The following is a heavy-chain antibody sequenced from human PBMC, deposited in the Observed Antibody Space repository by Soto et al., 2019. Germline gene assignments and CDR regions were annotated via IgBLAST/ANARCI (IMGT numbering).Heavy chain of an antibody. J-gene: IGHJ3*01. D-gene: IGHD2-15*01. Sequence: GGSLRLSCAASGFSFSNYAMTWVRQAPGKGLEWVSGISGSGGTTYYVDSVKGRFTISGDNSKNTLYLQMNSLRAEDTAVYYCAKDPPGYPLVWGQGTMVTVSS. CDR3: AKDPPGYPLV. V-gene: IGHV3-23*01. CDR2: ISGSGGTT. CDR1: GFSFSNYA.